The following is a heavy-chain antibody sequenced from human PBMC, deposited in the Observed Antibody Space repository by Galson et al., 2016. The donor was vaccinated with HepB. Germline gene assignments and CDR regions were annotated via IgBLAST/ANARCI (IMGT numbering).Heavy chain of an antibody. CDR3: AKDAEHSSSSRGVFYYYYGMDV. V-gene: IGHV3-23*01. CDR2: VSGSGRST. J-gene: IGHJ6*04. D-gene: IGHD6-6*01. Sequence: LRLSCAASGFSFSSFAMGWVRQAPGKGLEWVSVVSGSGRSTYYAHSVKGRFTISRDNSENTVYLQMNSLRAEDTAVYYCAKDAEHSSSSRGVFYYYYGMDVWGKGTAVTVSS. CDR1: GFSFSSFA.